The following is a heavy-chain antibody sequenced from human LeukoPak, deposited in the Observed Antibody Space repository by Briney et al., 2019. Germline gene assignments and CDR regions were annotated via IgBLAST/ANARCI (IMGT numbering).Heavy chain of an antibody. CDR3: ARTSRQEDY. CDR1: GYTFIGYY. V-gene: IGHV1-2*02. Sequence: GASVKVSCKASGYTFIGYYIYWVRQAPGQGLEWMGWINPKSGGTNYAQKFQGRVTMTRDTSISTAYMGLSRLRSDDTAVYYCARTSRQEDYWGQGTLITVSS. CDR2: INPKSGGT. J-gene: IGHJ4*02.